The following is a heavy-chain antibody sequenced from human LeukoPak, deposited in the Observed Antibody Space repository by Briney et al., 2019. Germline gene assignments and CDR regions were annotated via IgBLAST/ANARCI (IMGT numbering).Heavy chain of an antibody. J-gene: IGHJ2*01. CDR3: ARDYGDSRWYFDL. CDR2: IYHSGST. Sequence: SETLSLTCAVSGYSISSGYYWGWIRQPPGKGLEWIGSIYHSGSTYYNPSLKSRVTISVDTSKNQFSLKLSSVTAAVTAVYYCARDYGDSRWYFDLWGRGTLVTVSS. CDR1: GYSISSGYY. V-gene: IGHV4-38-2*02. D-gene: IGHD4-17*01.